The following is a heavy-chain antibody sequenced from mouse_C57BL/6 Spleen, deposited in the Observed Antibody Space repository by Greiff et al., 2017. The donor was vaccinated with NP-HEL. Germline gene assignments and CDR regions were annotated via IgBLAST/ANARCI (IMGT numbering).Heavy chain of an antibody. CDR3: ARFITTVVATRAMDY. J-gene: IGHJ4*01. CDR1: GYAFSSYW. Sequence: VQLQQSGAELVKPGASVKISCKASGYAFSSYWMNWVKQRPGKGLEWIGQIYPGDGDTNYNGKFKGKATLTADKSSSTAYMQLSSLTSEDSAVYFCARFITTVVATRAMDYWGQGTSVTVSS. D-gene: IGHD1-1*01. CDR2: IYPGDGDT. V-gene: IGHV1-80*01.